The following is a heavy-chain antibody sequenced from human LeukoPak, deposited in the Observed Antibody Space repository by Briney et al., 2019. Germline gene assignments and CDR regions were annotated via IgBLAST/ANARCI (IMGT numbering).Heavy chain of an antibody. CDR2: ISSSGSTI. CDR1: GFTFSDYY. J-gene: IGHJ4*02. CDR3: ATADLYYDILTGYSPYPGFDY. D-gene: IGHD3-9*01. Sequence: PGGSLRLSCAASGFTFSDYYMSWIRQAPGKGLEWVSYISSSGSTIYYADSVKGRFTISRDNATNSLYLQMNSLRAEDTAVYYCATADLYYDILTGYSPYPGFDYWGQGTLVTVSS. V-gene: IGHV3-11*01.